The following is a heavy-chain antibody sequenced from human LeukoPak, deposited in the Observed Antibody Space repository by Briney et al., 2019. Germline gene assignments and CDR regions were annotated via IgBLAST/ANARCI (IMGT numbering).Heavy chain of an antibody. J-gene: IGHJ3*02. D-gene: IGHD6-13*01. CDR1: GFTFSSYE. Sequence: GGSLRLSCAASGFTFSSYEMSWVRQAPGKGLEWVSYISSSGGTIYYADSVKGRFTISRDNAKNSLYLQMNSLRAEDTAVYYCAREGSSSRGAFDIWGQGTMVTVSS. CDR3: AREGSSSRGAFDI. V-gene: IGHV3-48*03. CDR2: ISSSGGTI.